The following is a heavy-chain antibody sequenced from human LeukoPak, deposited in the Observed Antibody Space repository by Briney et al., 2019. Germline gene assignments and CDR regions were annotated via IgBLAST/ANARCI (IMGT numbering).Heavy chain of an antibody. Sequence: GGSLRLSCVVSGFTFSSYSMNWVRQAPGKGLEWVSSISSSSSYIYYADSVKGRFTISRDNARKSLYLQMNSLRAEDTAVYYCARGVAAARRFDPWGQGTLVTVSS. CDR1: GFTFSSYS. CDR3: ARGVAAARRFDP. V-gene: IGHV3-21*01. D-gene: IGHD6-13*01. J-gene: IGHJ5*02. CDR2: ISSSSSYI.